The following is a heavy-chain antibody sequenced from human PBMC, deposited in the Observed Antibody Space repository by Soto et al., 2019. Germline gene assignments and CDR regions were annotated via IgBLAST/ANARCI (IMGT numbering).Heavy chain of an antibody. CDR2: IYWDDDK. CDR3: PHTPLRHSSGYPHSFDY. V-gene: IGHV2-5*02. J-gene: IGHJ4*02. CDR1: GFSLSTSGVG. Sequence: QITLKESGPTLVKPTQTLTLTSTFSGFSLSTSGVGVGWIRQPPGKALEWLALIYWDDDKRYSPSLKSRLTITKDTSKNQVVLTMTNMDPVDTATYYCPHTPLRHSSGYPHSFDYWGQGTLVTVSS. D-gene: IGHD3-22*01.